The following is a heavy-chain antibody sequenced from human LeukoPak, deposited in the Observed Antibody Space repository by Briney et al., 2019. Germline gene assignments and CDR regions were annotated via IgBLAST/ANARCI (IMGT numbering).Heavy chain of an antibody. Sequence: SETLSLTCAVYGGSFSGYYWSWIRQPPGKGLEWIGEINHSGSTNYNPSHKSRVTISVDTSKNQFSLKLSSVTAADTAVYYCARGGRYYGSGSYPYYYGMDVWGKGTTVTVSS. V-gene: IGHV4-34*01. CDR3: ARGGRYYGSGSYPYYYGMDV. J-gene: IGHJ6*04. CDR1: GGSFSGYY. D-gene: IGHD3-10*01. CDR2: INHSGST.